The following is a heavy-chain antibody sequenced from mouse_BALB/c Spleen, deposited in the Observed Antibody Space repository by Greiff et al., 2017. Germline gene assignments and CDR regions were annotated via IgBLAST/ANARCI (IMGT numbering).Heavy chain of an antibody. CDR3: ARITTATWFAY. Sequence: VKLQQSGAELMKPGASVKISCKATGYTFSSYWIEWVKQRPGHGLEWIGEILPGSGSTNYNEKFKGKATFTADTSSNTAYMQLSSLTSEDSAVYYCARITTATWFAYWGQGTLVTVSA. D-gene: IGHD1-2*01. CDR2: ILPGSGST. V-gene: IGHV1-9*01. CDR1: GYTFSSYW. J-gene: IGHJ3*01.